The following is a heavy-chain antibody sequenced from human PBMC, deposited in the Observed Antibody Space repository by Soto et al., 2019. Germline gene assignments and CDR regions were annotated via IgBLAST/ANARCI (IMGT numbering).Heavy chain of an antibody. CDR1: GGSISSSSYY. CDR3: ARGVDYYYYMDV. Sequence: QLQLQESGPGLVKPSETLSLTCTVSGGSISSSSYYWGWIRQPPGKGLEWIGSIYYSGSTYYNPSLNSRVTIAVDTSKNQFSLKLSSVTAADTAVYYCARGVDYYYYMDVWGKGTTVTVSS. J-gene: IGHJ6*03. V-gene: IGHV4-39*01. CDR2: IYYSGST.